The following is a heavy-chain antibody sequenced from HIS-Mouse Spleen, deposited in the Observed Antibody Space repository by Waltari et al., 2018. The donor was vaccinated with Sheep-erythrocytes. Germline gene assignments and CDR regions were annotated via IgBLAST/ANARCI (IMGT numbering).Heavy chain of an antibody. V-gene: IGHV4-4*07. D-gene: IGHD1-26*01. Sequence: QVQLQESGPGLVKPSETLSLTCTVSGGSISSYYWSWIRQPAGKGLEWSGRISTSGSTTSTPTLRIRVTMSVETSKNQFSLKLSSVTAADTAVYYCARDNSGSYYPYYYYGMDVWGQGTTVTVSS. CDR3: ARDNSGSYYPYYYYGMDV. CDR1: GGSISSYY. J-gene: IGHJ6*02. CDR2: ISTSGST.